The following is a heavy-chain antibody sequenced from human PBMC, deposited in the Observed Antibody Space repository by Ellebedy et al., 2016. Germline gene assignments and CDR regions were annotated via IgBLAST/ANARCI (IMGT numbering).Heavy chain of an antibody. Sequence: ASVKVSXXVSGYTLTELSMHWVRQATGQGLEWMGWMNPNSGNTGYAQKFQGRVTMTRNTSISTAYMELSSLRSEDTAVYYCARAGYSYGTDSYYYGMDVWGQGTTVTVSS. D-gene: IGHD5-18*01. CDR3: ARAGYSYGTDSYYYGMDV. J-gene: IGHJ6*02. CDR2: MNPNSGNT. V-gene: IGHV1-8*01. CDR1: GYTLTELS.